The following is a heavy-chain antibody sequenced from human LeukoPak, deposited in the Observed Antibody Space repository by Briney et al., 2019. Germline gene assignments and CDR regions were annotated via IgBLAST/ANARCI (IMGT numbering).Heavy chain of an antibody. J-gene: IGHJ6*02. V-gene: IGHV1-2*02. CDR2: INPNSGGT. CDR3: AREDNSSPYYYYGMDV. CDR1: GYTFTGYY. D-gene: IGHD6-6*01. Sequence: GASVKVSCKASGYTFTGYYMHWVRQAPGQGLEWMGWINPNSGGTNYAQKFQGRVTMTRDTSISTAYMELSRLRSDDTAVYYCAREDNSSPYYYYGMDVWCQGTTITVSS.